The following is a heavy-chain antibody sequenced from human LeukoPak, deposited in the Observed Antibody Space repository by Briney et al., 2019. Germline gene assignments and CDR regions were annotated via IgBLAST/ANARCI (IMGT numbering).Heavy chain of an antibody. D-gene: IGHD1-14*01. CDR3: ARDNSDRGSFDV. V-gene: IGHV3-23*01. Sequence: GGSLRLSCAASGFSFSTYVMSWVRQAPGKGLEWVSGISGKSGNTWYRDSVKGRFSISRDTSKNTVYLQMNSLRPEDTAIYYCARDNSDRGSFDVWGLGTVVTVSS. J-gene: IGHJ3*01. CDR2: ISGKSGNT. CDR1: GFSFSTYV.